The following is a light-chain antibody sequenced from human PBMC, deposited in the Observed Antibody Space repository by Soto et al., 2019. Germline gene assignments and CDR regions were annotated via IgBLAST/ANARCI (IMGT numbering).Light chain of an antibody. CDR1: SSDVGSFNR. CDR2: EVS. CDR3: SSYTNTNTNV. J-gene: IGLJ1*01. Sequence: QSALTQPPSVSGSPGQSVAISCTGTSSDVGSFNRVSWYQQPPGTAPKLIISEVSNRPSGVPDRFSGSKSGNTASLTISGLQAEDEADYDCSSYTNTNTNVFGTGTKV. V-gene: IGLV2-18*02.